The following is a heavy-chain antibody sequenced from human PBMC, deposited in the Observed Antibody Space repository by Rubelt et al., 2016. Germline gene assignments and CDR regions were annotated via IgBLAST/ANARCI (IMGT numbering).Heavy chain of an antibody. V-gene: IGHV4-34*01. CDR1: GGSFSGYY. D-gene: IGHD6-13*01. CDR3: ARGRRGSSSWLGRDYYGMDV. Sequence: QVQLQQWGAGLLKPSETLSLTCAVYGGSFSGYYWSWVRQPPGKGLEWIGEINHSGSPNYNPSLKSRVTRSVDTCKSQCSRKMGSVTAADTAVYYCARGRRGSSSWLGRDYYGMDVWGQGTTVTVSS. J-gene: IGHJ6*02. CDR2: INHSGSP.